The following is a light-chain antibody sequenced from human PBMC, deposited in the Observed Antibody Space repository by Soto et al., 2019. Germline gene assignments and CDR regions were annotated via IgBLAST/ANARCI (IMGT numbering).Light chain of an antibody. V-gene: IGLV2-14*01. Sequence: QSALTQPASVSGSPGQSISISCTGTNSDIGTYNYVSWYQQHPGKAPKLMIYEVTNRPSGVSNRFSGSKSGNTASLTISGLQAEDEAHYYCSSYTSLSTWVFGGGTKLTVL. CDR1: NSDIGTYNY. J-gene: IGLJ3*02. CDR2: EVT. CDR3: SSYTSLSTWV.